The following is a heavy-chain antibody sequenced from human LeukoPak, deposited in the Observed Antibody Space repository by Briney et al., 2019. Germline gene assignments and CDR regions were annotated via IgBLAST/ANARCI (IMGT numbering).Heavy chain of an antibody. CDR2: IWYSGSA. V-gene: IGHV4-39*01. CDR3: LRHAGGIILT. J-gene: IGHJ5*02. CDR1: GDSISGSDYY. Sequence: SETLSLTCNVSGDSISGSDYYWGWMRQPPGKGLEWIANIWYSGSAYYNPSLQSRVTITVDTSKNQFSLNAKSVTAGDSAVYYCLRHAGGIILTWGQGTRVAVSS. D-gene: IGHD1-1*01.